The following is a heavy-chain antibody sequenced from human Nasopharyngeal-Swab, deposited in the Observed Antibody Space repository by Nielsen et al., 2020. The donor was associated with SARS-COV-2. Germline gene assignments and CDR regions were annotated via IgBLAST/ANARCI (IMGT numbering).Heavy chain of an antibody. J-gene: IGHJ6*02. CDR2: ISGSGGST. Sequence: GESLKISCAASGFTFSSYGMSWVRQAPGKGLEWVSVISGSGGSTYYADSVKGRFTISRDNSKNTLYLQMNSLRAEDTAVYYCAKEGGGGNYLYYYYYGMDVWGQGTTVTVSS. CDR3: AKEGGGGNYLYYYYYGMDV. CDR1: GFTFSSYG. D-gene: IGHD1-26*01. V-gene: IGHV3-23*01.